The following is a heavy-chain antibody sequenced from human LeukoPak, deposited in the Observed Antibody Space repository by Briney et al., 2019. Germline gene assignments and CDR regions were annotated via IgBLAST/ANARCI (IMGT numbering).Heavy chain of an antibody. V-gene: IGHV4-30-2*01. Sequence: SQTLSLTCTVSGGSISSGGYYWSWIRQPPGKGLEWIGYIYHSGSTYYNPSLKSRVTISVDTSKNQVSLKLSSVTAADTAVYYCARGHSSVVTAIPYYFDYWGQGTLVTVSS. CDR2: IYHSGST. D-gene: IGHD2-21*02. CDR3: ARGHSSVVTAIPYYFDY. CDR1: GGSISSGGYY. J-gene: IGHJ4*02.